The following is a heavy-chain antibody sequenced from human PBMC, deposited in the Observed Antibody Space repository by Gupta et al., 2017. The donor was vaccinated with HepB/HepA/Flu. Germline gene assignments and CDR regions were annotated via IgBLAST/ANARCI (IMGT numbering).Heavy chain of an antibody. Sequence: VQLQESGPGLVKPSETLSLTCSVSGGSMICHYWSLIRQPPGKGLEWIGYSYYSRSGNYNPSLKSRATISVDTSKNQFSLTLTSVTAADTAVYYCAREGDYQLPDAVDIWGQGTMVTVSS. V-gene: IGHV4-59*11. CDR3: AREGDYQLPDAVDI. J-gene: IGHJ3*02. CDR2: SYYSRSG. D-gene: IGHD2-2*01. CDR1: GGSMICHY.